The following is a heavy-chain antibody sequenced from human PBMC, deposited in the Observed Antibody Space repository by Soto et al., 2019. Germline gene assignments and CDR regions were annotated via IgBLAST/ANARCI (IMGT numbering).Heavy chain of an antibody. CDR1: GGSINSGGYY. J-gene: IGHJ5*02. CDR2: IYYSGST. V-gene: IGHV4-39*01. Sequence: ASETLSLTCDVSGGSINSGGYYWGWIRQPPGKGLEWIGSIYYSGSTYYNPSLKSRVTISVDTSKNQFSLKLSSMTAADTAVYYCATGDGYSSSQNWFDPWGQGTLVTVSS. D-gene: IGHD6-13*01. CDR3: ATGDGYSSSQNWFDP.